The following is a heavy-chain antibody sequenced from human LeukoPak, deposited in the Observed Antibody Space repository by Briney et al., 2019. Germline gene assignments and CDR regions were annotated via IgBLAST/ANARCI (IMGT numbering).Heavy chain of an antibody. CDR3: AKEPYYYDSSGYRRHFDY. J-gene: IGHJ4*02. CDR1: GFTFSSYA. CDR2: ISGSGGST. D-gene: IGHD3-22*01. V-gene: IGHV3-23*01. Sequence: QPGGSLRLSCAASGFTFSSYAMSWVRQAPGKGLEWVSAISGSGGSTYYADSVKGRFTISRDNSKNTLYLQMNSLSAEDTAVYYCAKEPYYYDSSGYRRHFDYWGQGTLVTVSS.